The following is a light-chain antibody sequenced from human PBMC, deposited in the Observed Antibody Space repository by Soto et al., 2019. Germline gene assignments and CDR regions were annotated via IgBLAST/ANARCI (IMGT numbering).Light chain of an antibody. CDR1: QSISSY. CDR2: DAS. J-gene: IGKJ3*01. CDR3: QQRFTWPS. V-gene: IGKV3-11*01. Sequence: ETVLTQSPSTLSLSPGERATLSCRASQSISSYLAWYQQKPGQAPRLLIYDASIKATGIPARFSGSWSGTDFTLTISSLEPEDFAVYYCQQRFTWPSFGPGTKVYIK.